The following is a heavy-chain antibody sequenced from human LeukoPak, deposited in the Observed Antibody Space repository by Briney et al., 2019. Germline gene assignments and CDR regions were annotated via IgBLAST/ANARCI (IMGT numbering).Heavy chain of an antibody. J-gene: IGHJ4*02. CDR3: ARHYYDILTGYSYFDY. V-gene: IGHV4-30-2*01. D-gene: IGHD3-9*01. CDR2: RYHSGTT. Sequence: PSETLSLTCAVSGGSISSGGQSWSWIRQTAAKGLEWIGYRYHSGTTYYNPSLKTRVTISGDRSKNQFSLKLNSVTAADTAVYYCARHYYDILTGYSYFDYWGQGTLVTVSS. CDR1: GGSISSGGQS.